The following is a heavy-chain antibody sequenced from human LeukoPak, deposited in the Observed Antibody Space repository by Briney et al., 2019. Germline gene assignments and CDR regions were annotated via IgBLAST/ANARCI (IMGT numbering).Heavy chain of an antibody. D-gene: IGHD3-22*01. CDR3: ARDFRYHDSSGYYSFDY. Sequence: GGSLRLSCAASGLTVSNNYMSWVRQAPGKGLEWVSYLSGRSNSIYYAESVKGRFTISRDNAKNSLYLQMNSLRDEDTAVYYCARDFRYHDSSGYYSFDYWGQGTLVTVSS. J-gene: IGHJ4*02. V-gene: IGHV3-48*02. CDR2: LSGRSNSI. CDR1: GLTVSNNY.